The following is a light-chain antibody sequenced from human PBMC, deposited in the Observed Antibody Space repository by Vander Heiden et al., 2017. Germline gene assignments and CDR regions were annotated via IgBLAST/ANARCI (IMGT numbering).Light chain of an antibody. CDR3: QQSDSTPHT. CDR1: QSISSY. V-gene: IGKV1-39*01. Sequence: DIQMTQSPSSLSASVGDRVTITCRASQSISSYLNWYQQKPGKAPKLLIYAASSLQSGVPSRFSGSGSGTDFTLTISRLQPEDFATYYCQQSDSTPHTFGGGTKVENK. CDR2: AAS. J-gene: IGKJ4*01.